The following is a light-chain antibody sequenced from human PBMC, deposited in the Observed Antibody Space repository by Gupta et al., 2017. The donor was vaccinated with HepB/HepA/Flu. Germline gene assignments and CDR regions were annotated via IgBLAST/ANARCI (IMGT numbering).Light chain of an antibody. J-gene: IGLJ2*01. CDR2: QDT. CDR1: KLGHKY. V-gene: IGLV3-1*01. CDR3: QAWDSSTVV. Sequence: SYALTQPPSVSVSPGQTASITCSGDKLGHKYVCWYQQKPGQSPVLVIYQDTKRPSGIPERFSGSNSGNTATLTISGTQAMDEADYYCQAWDSSTVVFGGGTKLTVL.